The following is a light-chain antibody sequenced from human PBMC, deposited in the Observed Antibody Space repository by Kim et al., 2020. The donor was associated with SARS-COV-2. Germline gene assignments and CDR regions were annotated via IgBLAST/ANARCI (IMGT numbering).Light chain of an antibody. CDR1: QSIDTY. V-gene: IGKV3-11*01. CDR3: QQRNSWPPAVT. J-gene: IGKJ4*01. Sequence: PGERATLSCRASQSIDTYLAWYQQRPGQAPRLLVYDASNRATGVPDRFSGSGSGTDFTLTISSLEPEDFSAYYCQQRNSWPPAVTFGGGTKVDIK. CDR2: DAS.